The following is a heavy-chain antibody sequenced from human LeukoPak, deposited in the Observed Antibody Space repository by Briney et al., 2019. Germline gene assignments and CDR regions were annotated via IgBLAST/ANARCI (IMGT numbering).Heavy chain of an antibody. CDR1: GYTFTGYY. CDR3: ALEGYCSSTSCPDAFDI. J-gene: IGHJ3*02. CDR2: INPNSGGT. Sequence: GASAKVSCKASGYTFTGYYMHWVRQAPGQGLEWMGWINPNSGGTNYAQKFQGRVTMTRDTSISTAYMELSRLRSDDTAVYYCALEGYCSSTSCPDAFDIWGQGTMVTVSS. D-gene: IGHD2-2*01. V-gene: IGHV1-2*02.